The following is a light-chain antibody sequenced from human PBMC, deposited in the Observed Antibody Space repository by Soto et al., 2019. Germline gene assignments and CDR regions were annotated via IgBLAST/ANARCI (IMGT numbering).Light chain of an antibody. J-gene: IGKJ4*01. CDR3: QKYDNVNLT. CDR2: DAS. V-gene: IGKV1-33*01. CDR1: HDISDY. Sequence: IQLTQSPSSLSASVVDRVNITCQASHDISDYLNWYQHKTGEDPKLLIYDASKLEAGVPSRFSGRGSGADFTFSIRSLQTEDMATYDCQKYDNVNLTVGGGTKVEIK.